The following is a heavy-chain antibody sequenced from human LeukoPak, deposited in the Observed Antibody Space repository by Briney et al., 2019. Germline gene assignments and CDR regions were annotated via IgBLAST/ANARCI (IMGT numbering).Heavy chain of an antibody. Sequence: PGGSLRLSCAASGFTFSTYAMTWVRQAPGRGLEWVSSISGSGDSTYYTGSVKGRFTISRDNSRRTLYLQMNNLRAEDTAVYYCARGDFYDGGGRNWFDPWGQGTLVIVSS. V-gene: IGHV3-23*01. CDR2: ISGSGDST. CDR1: GFTFSTYA. D-gene: IGHD3-16*01. J-gene: IGHJ5*02. CDR3: ARGDFYDGGGRNWFDP.